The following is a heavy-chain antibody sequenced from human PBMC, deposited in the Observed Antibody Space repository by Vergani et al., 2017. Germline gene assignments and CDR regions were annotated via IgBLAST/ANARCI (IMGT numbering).Heavy chain of an antibody. Sequence: QVHLVESGGGVVQPGRSLRLSCVVSGFTSSYYGMHWVRQAPGKGLEWVAVISYDGTQKYYADSVKGRFTISRDNSKNTLYLQMNSLRAEDTAVYYCARANGFWSGYSKRGFDYWGQGTLVTVSS. V-gene: IGHV3-30*03. CDR2: ISYDGTQK. CDR3: ARANGFWSGYSKRGFDY. CDR1: GFTSSYYG. D-gene: IGHD3-3*01. J-gene: IGHJ4*02.